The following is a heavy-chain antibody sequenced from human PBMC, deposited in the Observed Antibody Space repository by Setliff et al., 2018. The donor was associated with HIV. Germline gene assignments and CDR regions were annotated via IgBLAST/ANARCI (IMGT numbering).Heavy chain of an antibody. CDR1: GYSISTAYY. D-gene: IGHD3-3*01. CDR3: MRGRSITIFGVAYFDF. CDR2: VYHSGTT. J-gene: IGHJ4*02. Sequence: LSLTCAVSGYSISTAYYWGWIRQPPGKGLEWIGSVYHSGTTYYNPSLESRVTISVDMSNNQFSLKVTSVTAADTAVYYCMRGRSITIFGVAYFDFWGQGTLVTVSS. V-gene: IGHV4-38-2*01.